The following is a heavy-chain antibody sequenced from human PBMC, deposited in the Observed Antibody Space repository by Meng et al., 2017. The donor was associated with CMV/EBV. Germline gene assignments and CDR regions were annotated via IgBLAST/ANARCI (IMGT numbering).Heavy chain of an antibody. J-gene: IGHJ6*02. Sequence: QDQVVTSGAEWMKPGSAVKVSCKASGDTFSSYAISWVRQAPGQGLEWMGGIIPIFGTANYAQKFQGRVTITADESTSTAYMELSSLRSEDSAVYYCARRAFEGLYDTHYYYGMDVWGQGTTVTVSS. D-gene: IGHD3-9*01. CDR3: ARRAFEGLYDTHYYYGMDV. CDR1: GDTFSSYA. V-gene: IGHV1-69*12. CDR2: IIPIFGTA.